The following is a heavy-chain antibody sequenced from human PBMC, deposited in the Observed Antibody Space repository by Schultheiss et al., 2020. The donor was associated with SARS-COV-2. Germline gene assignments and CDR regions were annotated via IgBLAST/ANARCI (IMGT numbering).Heavy chain of an antibody. J-gene: IGHJ4*02. CDR2: ISSSGSTI. V-gene: IGHV3-11*01. Sequence: GESLKISCAASGFTFSDYYMSWIRQAPGKGLGWVSYISSSGSTIYYADSVKGRFTISRDNAKNSLYLQMNSLRAEDTAVYYCARDRRVGAAMDVYWGQGTLVTVSS. D-gene: IGHD1-26*01. CDR3: ARDRRVGAAMDVY. CDR1: GFTFSDYY.